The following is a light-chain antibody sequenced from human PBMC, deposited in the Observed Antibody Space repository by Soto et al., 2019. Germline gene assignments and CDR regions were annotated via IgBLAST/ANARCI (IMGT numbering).Light chain of an antibody. V-gene: IGKV3-15*01. J-gene: IGKJ1*01. Sequence: SQSPGTLSLSPGERAPLSCRASQSVSSSYLAWYQQKPGQAPRLLIYGASTRATGIPARFSGSGSGTEFTLTITSLQSEDFAVYCCQQYINWSWAFGQGTKVDIK. CDR3: QQYINWSWA. CDR1: QSVSSSY. CDR2: GAS.